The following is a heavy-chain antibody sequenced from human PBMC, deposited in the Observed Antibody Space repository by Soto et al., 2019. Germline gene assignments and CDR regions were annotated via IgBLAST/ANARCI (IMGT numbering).Heavy chain of an antibody. V-gene: IGHV3-23*01. J-gene: IGHJ4*02. Sequence: EVQLLESGGGLVQPGGSLRLSCAASGFSFSSYGMTWVRQAPGEGLEWVSSISGNGGSTSYADSVKGRFTISRDNSKNTLFLQVDSLRAEDTAIYFCAKERRGTTVGRVDYWGQGTLVTVSS. CDR2: ISGNGGST. CDR3: AKERRGTTVGRVDY. D-gene: IGHD1-1*01. CDR1: GFSFSSYG.